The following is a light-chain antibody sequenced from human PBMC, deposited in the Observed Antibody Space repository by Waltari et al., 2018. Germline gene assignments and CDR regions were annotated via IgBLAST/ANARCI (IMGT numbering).Light chain of an antibody. CDR1: QDIKKC. CDR2: DAS. V-gene: IGKV1-33*01. J-gene: IGKJ4*01. Sequence: DIQMTQSPSSLSASLGDRVTIICQASQDIKKCLNWYQQTPGKAPKLLIYDASSLQTGVPSRFSGSGFGTDFTFTISSLQPEDFATYYCQQCENLPLTFGGGTKVGIK. CDR3: QQCENLPLT.